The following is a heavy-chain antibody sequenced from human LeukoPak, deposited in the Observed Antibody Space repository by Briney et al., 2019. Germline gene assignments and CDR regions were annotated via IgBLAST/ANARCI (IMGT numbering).Heavy chain of an antibody. CDR3: ARDDCSSTSCRTPYYYYYYMDV. J-gene: IGHJ6*03. D-gene: IGHD2-2*01. Sequence: ASVKVSCKASGYTFTGYYMHWVRQAPGQGLEWMGWINPNSGGTNYAQKFQGWVTMTRDTSISTAYMELSRLRSDDTAVYYCARDDCSSTSCRTPYYYYYYMDVWGKGTTVTVSS. CDR2: INPNSGGT. CDR1: GYTFTGYY. V-gene: IGHV1-2*04.